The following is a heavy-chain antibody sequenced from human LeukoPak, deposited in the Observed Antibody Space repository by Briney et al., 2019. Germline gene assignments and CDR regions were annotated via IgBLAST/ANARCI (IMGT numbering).Heavy chain of an antibody. CDR2: ISYTGTT. Sequence: PSETLSLTCTVSGGSISSSSYYWAWIRQPPGKGLEWIGTISYTGTTYHSPLLKSRVTISVDTSKNQLSLKLNSVTAADTAAYYCARDQGSSNWYYYWGQGTLVTVSS. CDR1: GGSISSSSYY. D-gene: IGHD6-13*01. V-gene: IGHV4-39*07. J-gene: IGHJ4*02. CDR3: ARDQGSSNWYYY.